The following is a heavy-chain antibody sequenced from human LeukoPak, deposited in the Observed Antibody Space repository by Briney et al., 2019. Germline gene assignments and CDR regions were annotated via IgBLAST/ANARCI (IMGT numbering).Heavy chain of an antibody. CDR2: IYYSGNT. Sequence: SETLSLTCTVSGDSISTSNSYWGWIRQPPGKGLEWIGSIYYSGNTYYNASLKSRVTISVDTSKNQFSLKLSSVTAADTAVYYCASWSGYYCFDYWGQGTLVTVSS. V-gene: IGHV4-39*01. CDR1: GDSISTSNSY. J-gene: IGHJ4*02. D-gene: IGHD3-3*01. CDR3: ASWSGYYCFDY.